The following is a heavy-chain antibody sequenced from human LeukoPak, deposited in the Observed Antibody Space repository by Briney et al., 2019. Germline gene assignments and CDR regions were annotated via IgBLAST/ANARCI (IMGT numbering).Heavy chain of an antibody. V-gene: IGHV4-34*01. Sequence: SETLSLTCAVYGGSFSGYYWSWIRQPPGKGLEWIGEINHSGSTNYNPSLKSRVTISVDTSKNQFSLKLSSVTAADTAVYYCARGHCTNGVCYDTYFDYWGQGTLVTVSS. CDR2: INHSGST. CDR3: ARGHCTNGVCYDTYFDY. D-gene: IGHD2-8*01. J-gene: IGHJ4*02. CDR1: GGSFSGYY.